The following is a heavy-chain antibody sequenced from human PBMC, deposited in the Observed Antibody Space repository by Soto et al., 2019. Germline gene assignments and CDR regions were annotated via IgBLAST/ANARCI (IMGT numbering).Heavy chain of an antibody. V-gene: IGHV1-69*13. CDR2: IIPIFGTA. CDR3: ARGGVLMVYALDY. D-gene: IGHD2-8*01. J-gene: IGHJ4*02. Sequence: AVKVSCKASGGTFSSYAISWVRQAPGQGLEWMGGIIPIFGTANYAQKFQGRVTITADESTSTAYMELSSLRSEDTAVYYCARGGVLMVYALDYWGQGTLVTVSS. CDR1: GGTFSSYA.